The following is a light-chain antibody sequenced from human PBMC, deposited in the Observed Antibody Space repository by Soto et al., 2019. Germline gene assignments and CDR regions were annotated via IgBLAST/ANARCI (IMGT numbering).Light chain of an antibody. CDR3: HQYGTSPWT. CDR1: QSAFGTY. J-gene: IGKJ1*01. V-gene: IGKV3-20*01. Sequence: EIVLTQSPGTLSLSPGESATLSCRASQSAFGTYLAWFQQKPGQAPRLLIYGASSRASGIPDRFSGSGSATDFFLTISRVQPEDFAVYYCHQYGTSPWTLGQGTKVEI. CDR2: GAS.